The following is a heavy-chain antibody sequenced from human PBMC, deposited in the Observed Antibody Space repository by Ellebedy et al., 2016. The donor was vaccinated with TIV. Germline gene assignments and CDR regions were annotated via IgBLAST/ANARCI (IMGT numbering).Heavy chain of an antibody. D-gene: IGHD1-26*01. J-gene: IGHJ6*02. CDR2: IRNSGGST. CDR1: GFTFFSYA. CDR3: AKDNSGTYYYYGMDV. Sequence: PGGSLRLSCAASGFTFFSYAMNWVRQAPGKGLEWVSSIRNSGGSTHYADSVKGRFTISRDNSKNTLYRQMNSLRAEDTAVYYCAKDNSGTYYYYGMDVWGQGTTVTVSS. V-gene: IGHV3-23*01.